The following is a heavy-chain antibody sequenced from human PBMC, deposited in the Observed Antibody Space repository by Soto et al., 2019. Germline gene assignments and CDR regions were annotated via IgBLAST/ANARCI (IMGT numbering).Heavy chain of an antibody. CDR2: ISWNSGTL. J-gene: IGHJ5*02. Sequence: GGSLGLSCAPSGCTFEDFAMHCVRQGPGKGLEWVAGISWNSGTLGYADSVKGRFVISRDNAKNSLYLQMSSLRPEGTALYYCVKDIGTFRHGQWGFEAWGKGTLVTV. CDR3: VKDIGTFRHGQWGFEA. V-gene: IGHV3-9*01. CDR1: GCTFEDFA. D-gene: IGHD3-9*01.